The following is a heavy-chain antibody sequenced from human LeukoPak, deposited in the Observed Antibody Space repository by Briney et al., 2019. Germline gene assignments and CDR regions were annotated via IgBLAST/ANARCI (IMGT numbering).Heavy chain of an antibody. Sequence: GASVKVSCKASGGTFSSYAISWVRQAPGQGLEWMGWIIPILGIANYAQKFQGRVTITADKSTSTAYMELSSLRSEDTAVYYCARTVAPYYDMAVWGKGTTVTVSS. V-gene: IGHV1-69*10. CDR1: GGTFSSYA. CDR2: IIPILGIA. J-gene: IGHJ6*04. D-gene: IGHD2-15*01. CDR3: ARTVAPYYDMAV.